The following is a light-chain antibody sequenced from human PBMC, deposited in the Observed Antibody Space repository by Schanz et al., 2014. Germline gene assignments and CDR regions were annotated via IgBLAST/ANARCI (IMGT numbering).Light chain of an antibody. V-gene: IGLV2-18*02. CDR3: SSFTSSSTWV. J-gene: IGLJ3*02. Sequence: QSALTQPPSVSGSPGQSVTISCTGTSSDVGSYNRVSWYQQPPGTAPKLMIYEVTNRPSGVPARFSGSKSGNTASLTISGLQAEDESDYYCSSFTSSSTWVFGGGTQLTVL. CDR1: SSDVGSYNR. CDR2: EVT.